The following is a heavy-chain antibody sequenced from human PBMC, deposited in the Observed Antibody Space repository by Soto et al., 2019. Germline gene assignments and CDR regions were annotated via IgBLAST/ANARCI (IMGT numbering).Heavy chain of an antibody. V-gene: IGHV4-39*01. J-gene: IGHJ4*02. CDR2: IYYSGST. D-gene: IGHD6-13*01. Sequence: SETLSLTCTVSGGSISSSSYYWGWIRQPPGKGLEWIGSIYYSGSTYYNPSLKSRVTISVDTSKNQFSLKLSSVTAADTAVYYCARTFIADPWKVDYWGQGTLVTVSS. CDR1: GGSISSSSYY. CDR3: ARTFIADPWKVDY.